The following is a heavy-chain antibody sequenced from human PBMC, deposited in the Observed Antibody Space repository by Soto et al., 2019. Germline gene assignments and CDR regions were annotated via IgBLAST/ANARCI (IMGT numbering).Heavy chain of an antibody. J-gene: IGHJ5*02. V-gene: IGHV3-66*04. Sequence: ATLRLSCATTGFSVNNNDMSWVRQAPGKGLEWVSLIYSSGSIKYADSVKGRFTISRDNAKNSLYLQMNSLRAEDTAVYYCARHPERIAQIGWFDPWGQGTLVTVSS. D-gene: IGHD6-13*01. CDR1: GFSVNNND. CDR3: ARHPERIAQIGWFDP. CDR2: IYSSGSI.